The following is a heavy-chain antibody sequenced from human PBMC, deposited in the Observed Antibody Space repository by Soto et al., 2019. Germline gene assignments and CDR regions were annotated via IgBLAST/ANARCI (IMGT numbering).Heavy chain of an antibody. CDR2: IGRSGGYI. CDR3: GRGDHGGTPPWYLDL. V-gene: IGHV3-21*01. J-gene: IGHJ2*01. Sequence: EVQLVESGGGLVKPGGSLRLSCAVSGFTFSNYNMNWVRQAPGKGLEWVSSIGRSGGYIYYADSVKGRFTISRDNGKTSLFLKINGRRAEDTAVFYWGRGDHGGTPPWYLDLWGRGPLFTVPS. CDR1: GFTFSNYN. D-gene: IGHD4-17*01.